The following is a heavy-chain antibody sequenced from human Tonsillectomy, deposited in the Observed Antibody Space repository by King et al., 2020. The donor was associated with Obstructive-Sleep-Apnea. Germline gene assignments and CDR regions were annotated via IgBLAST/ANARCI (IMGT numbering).Heavy chain of an antibody. CDR3: TSALGSRALRDNWFDL. J-gene: IGHJ5*02. CDR1: GFIFSDYD. V-gene: IGHV3-21*01. CDR2: ITTISHYI. Sequence: VQLVESGGGLVKPGGSLRLSCAASGFIFSDYDMNWVRRAPGKGLEWVSSITTISHYIYYADSVKGRFTISSDNANNLLYLQMSSLRAEDTAMYYCTSALGSRALRDNWFDLWGQGTLVTVSS. D-gene: IGHD3-10*01.